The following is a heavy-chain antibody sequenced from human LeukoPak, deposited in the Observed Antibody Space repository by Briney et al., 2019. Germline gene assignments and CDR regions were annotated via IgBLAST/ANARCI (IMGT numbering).Heavy chain of an antibody. Sequence: SETLSLTCAVPGGSISSSNWWSWVRQPPGKGLEWIGEIYHSGSTNYNPSLKSRVTISVDKSKNQFSLKLSSVTAADTAVYYCARSPYYYDSSGYFPRSDAFDIWGQGTMVTVSS. CDR2: IYHSGST. D-gene: IGHD3-22*01. CDR1: GGSISSSNW. CDR3: ARSPYYYDSSGYFPRSDAFDI. V-gene: IGHV4-4*02. J-gene: IGHJ3*02.